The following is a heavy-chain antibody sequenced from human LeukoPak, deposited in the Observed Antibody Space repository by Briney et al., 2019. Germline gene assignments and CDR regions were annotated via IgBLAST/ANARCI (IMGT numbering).Heavy chain of an antibody. Sequence: SETLSLTCTASGFTISGYAMRWIRQPPGKGLEWIARIQYSGSSNYNPSLKSRVTMSVDPSKNKFSLKLSSVTAADTAVYYCARKRTGDQGYYFDYWGQATLLTVCS. V-gene: IGHV4-4*07. D-gene: IGHD1-1*01. CDR3: ARKRTGDQGYYFDY. CDR2: IQYSGSS. J-gene: IGHJ4*02. CDR1: GFTISGYA.